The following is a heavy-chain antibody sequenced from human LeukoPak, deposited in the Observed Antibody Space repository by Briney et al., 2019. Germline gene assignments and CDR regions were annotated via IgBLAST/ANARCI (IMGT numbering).Heavy chain of an antibody. V-gene: IGHV1-2*02. CDR2: INPHNGGT. CDR3: ARGGAGTAYYGWDFFRFDY. D-gene: IGHD4-17*01. CDR1: EYSFTGYY. Sequence: GASVKVSCKASEYSFTGYYMHWVRQAPGQGPEWMGWINPHNGGTKYADRLRGRVTMTRDTSISTAYMELSRLRSDDTAVYYCARGGAGTAYYGWDFFRFDYWGQGTLVTVSS. J-gene: IGHJ4*02.